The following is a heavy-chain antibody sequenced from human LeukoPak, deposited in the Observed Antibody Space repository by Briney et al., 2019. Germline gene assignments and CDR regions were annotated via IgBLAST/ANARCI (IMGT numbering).Heavy chain of an antibody. J-gene: IGHJ5*02. CDR2: ISSSGSTI. D-gene: IGHD3-3*01. CDR3: ARDSASIYEYWFDP. Sequence: GGSLRLSCAASGFTFSDYYMSWIRQAPGKGLEWVSYISSSGSTIYYADSVKGRFTISRDNAKNSLYLQMNSLRAEDTAVYYCARDSASIYEYWFDPWGQGTLVTVSS. V-gene: IGHV3-11*01. CDR1: GFTFSDYY.